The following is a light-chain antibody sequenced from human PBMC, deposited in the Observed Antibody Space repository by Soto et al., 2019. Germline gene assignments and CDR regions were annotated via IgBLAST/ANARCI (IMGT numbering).Light chain of an antibody. CDR1: SSNIGAGYA. CDR3: QSYDSSLRGRV. CDR2: LDS. J-gene: IGLJ3*02. Sequence: QSLLTQPPSVSGAPGQRVTISCTGSSSNIGAGYAVHWYQQVPGTAPKLLIYLDSTRPSGVPDRFSGSKSGTSASLAITGLQAEDEADYYCQSYDSSLRGRVFGGGTKLTVL. V-gene: IGLV1-40*01.